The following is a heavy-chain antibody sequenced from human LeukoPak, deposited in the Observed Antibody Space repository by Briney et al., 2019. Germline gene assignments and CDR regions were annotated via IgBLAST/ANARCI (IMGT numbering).Heavy chain of an antibody. Sequence: GGSLRLSCAASGFIFRNFAMQWVRQAPGKGLEWVGVMWTDRSDKYYADSVKGRFTISRDNSRNALYLQMNSLRAEDTAVYYCASYRYGSSFAFDIWGQGTMVTVSS. CDR3: ASYRYGSSFAFDI. D-gene: IGHD6-6*01. CDR1: GFIFRNFA. V-gene: IGHV3-33*01. J-gene: IGHJ3*02. CDR2: MWTDRSDK.